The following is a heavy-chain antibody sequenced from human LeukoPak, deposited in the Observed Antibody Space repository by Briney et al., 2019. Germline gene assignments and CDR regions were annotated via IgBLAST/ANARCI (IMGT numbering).Heavy chain of an antibody. Sequence: SETLSLTCAVYGGSFSGCYWSWIRQPPGKGLEWIGEINHSGSTNYNPSLKSRVTISVDTSKNRFSLKLSSVTAADTAVYYCARVSPNTVTTLQYFDYWGQGTLVTVSS. V-gene: IGHV4-34*01. D-gene: IGHD4-17*01. CDR1: GGSFSGCY. J-gene: IGHJ4*02. CDR3: ARVSPNTVTTLQYFDY. CDR2: INHSGST.